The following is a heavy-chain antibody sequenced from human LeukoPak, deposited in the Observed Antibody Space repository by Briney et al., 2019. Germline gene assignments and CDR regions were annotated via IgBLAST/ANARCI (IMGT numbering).Heavy chain of an antibody. D-gene: IGHD3-3*01. J-gene: IGHJ3*02. CDR3: ARPSEDFWSGYYFAFDI. V-gene: IGHV1-2*02. Sequence: ASVKVSCKASGYTFTGYYMHWVRQAPGQGLEWMGWINPNSGGTNYAQKFQGRVTMTRDTSISTAYMELSRLRSDDTAVYYCARPSEDFWSGYYFAFDIWGQGTMVTVSS. CDR2: INPNSGGT. CDR1: GYTFTGYY.